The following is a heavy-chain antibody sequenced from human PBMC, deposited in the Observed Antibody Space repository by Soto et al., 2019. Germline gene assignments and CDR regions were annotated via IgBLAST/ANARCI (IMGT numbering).Heavy chain of an antibody. CDR1: GFTFSSYG. V-gene: IGHV3-30*18. Sequence: QVQLVESGGGVVQPGRSLRLSCAASGFTFSSYGMHWVRQAPGKGLEWVAVISYDGSNKYYADSVKGRFTISRDNSKNTLYLQMNSLRAEDTAVYYCAKESEMTTATIYGMDVWGQGTTVTVSS. CDR3: AKESEMTTATIYGMDV. J-gene: IGHJ6*02. D-gene: IGHD4-17*01. CDR2: ISYDGSNK.